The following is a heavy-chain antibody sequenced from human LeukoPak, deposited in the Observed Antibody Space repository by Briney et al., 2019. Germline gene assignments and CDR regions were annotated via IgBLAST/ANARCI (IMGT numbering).Heavy chain of an antibody. D-gene: IGHD6-19*01. CDR2: INSDGSDT. CDR1: GFTLSSYW. V-gene: IGHV3-74*01. CDR3: AKSRYSSASYASDY. J-gene: IGHJ4*02. Sequence: PGGSLRLSCAASGFTLSSYWMHWVRQAPGKGLVWVSRINSDGSDTIYGDSVKGRFTISRDNSKNTLYLQMTSLRAEDTAVYYCAKSRYSSASYASDYWGQGTLVTVSS.